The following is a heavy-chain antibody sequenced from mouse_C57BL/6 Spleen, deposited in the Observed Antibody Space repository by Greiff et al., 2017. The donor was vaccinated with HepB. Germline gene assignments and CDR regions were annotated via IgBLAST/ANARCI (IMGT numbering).Heavy chain of an antibody. D-gene: IGHD2-4*01. CDR1: GYSFTGYY. J-gene: IGHJ4*01. CDR3: ARSGDYDGYAMDY. Sequence: EVQLQQSGPELVKPGASVKISCKASGYSFTGYYMNWVKQSPEKSLEWIGEINPSTGGTTYNQKFKAKATLTVDKSSSTAYMQLKSLTSEDSAVYYCARSGDYDGYAMDYWGQGTSVTVSS. CDR2: INPSTGGT. V-gene: IGHV1-42*01.